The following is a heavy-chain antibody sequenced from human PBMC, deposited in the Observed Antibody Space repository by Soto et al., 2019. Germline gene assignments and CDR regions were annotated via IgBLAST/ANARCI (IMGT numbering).Heavy chain of an antibody. CDR1: GFTFSSYG. Sequence: EVQQLAAGGGLVQPGGSLRLSCAASGFTFSSYGMSWVRKAPGTGLEWVSAISGSGGSTYNADSVKGRFTISRDNSKNTLYLQMNSLRAEDKAVYYCAKLAGYSSGWYLDWGQGTLVTVAS. CDR3: AKLAGYSSGWYLD. CDR2: ISGSGGST. D-gene: IGHD6-19*01. J-gene: IGHJ4*02. V-gene: IGHV3-23*01.